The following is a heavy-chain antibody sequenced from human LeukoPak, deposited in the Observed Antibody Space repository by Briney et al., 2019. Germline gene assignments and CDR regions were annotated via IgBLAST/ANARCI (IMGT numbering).Heavy chain of an antibody. CDR1: GLTFSSNA. V-gene: IGHV3-23*01. D-gene: IGHD2-15*01. CDR3: AKNFLDSWVADY. Sequence: GGSLRLSCAASGLTFSSNAMSWVRQAPGKGLEWVSAISGSGGSTYYADSVKGRFTISRDNSKITLYLQMNSLRAEDTAVYYCAKNFLDSWVADYWGQGTLVTVSS. J-gene: IGHJ4*02. CDR2: ISGSGGST.